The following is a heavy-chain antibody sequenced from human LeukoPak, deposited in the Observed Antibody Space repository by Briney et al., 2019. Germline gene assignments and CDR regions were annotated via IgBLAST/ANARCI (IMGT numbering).Heavy chain of an antibody. Sequence: ASVKVSCKASRYTFTSYYIHWVRQAPGQGLEWMGWINPNSGGTNYAQKFQGRVTMTRDTSISTAYMELSRLRSDDAAVYYCASRDGYKDAFDIWGQGTMVTVSS. J-gene: IGHJ3*02. CDR3: ASRDGYKDAFDI. D-gene: IGHD5-24*01. V-gene: IGHV1-2*02. CDR1: RYTFTSYY. CDR2: INPNSGGT.